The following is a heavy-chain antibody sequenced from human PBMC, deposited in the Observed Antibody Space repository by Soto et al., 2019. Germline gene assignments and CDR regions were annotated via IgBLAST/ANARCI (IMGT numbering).Heavy chain of an antibody. V-gene: IGHV4-30-4*01. J-gene: IGHJ5*02. Sequence: SETLSLTCTVSGGSISSGDYYWSWIRQPPGKGLEWIGYIYYSGSTYYNPSLKSRVTISVDTSKNQFSLKLSSVTAADTAVYYCARWTTTVTTHSKITAGLDPWGQGTLVTVSS. CDR2: IYYSGST. CDR1: GGSISSGDYY. D-gene: IGHD4-17*01. CDR3: ARWTTTVTTHSKITAGLDP.